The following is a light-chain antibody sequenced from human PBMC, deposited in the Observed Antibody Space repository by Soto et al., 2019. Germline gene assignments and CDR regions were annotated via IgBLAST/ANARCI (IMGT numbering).Light chain of an antibody. V-gene: IGLV2-14*01. CDR3: SSYATRSTYV. Sequence: QAALTQPASVSGAPGQSVTLSCTGTSIDVGGYHYVSWYQQHPGKAPKRMIFDVSNRPSGVSIRFSGSQSGNTAALTISGRQAEDEADYSCSSYATRSTYVVGTGTKLTVL. CDR1: SIDVGGYHY. J-gene: IGLJ1*01. CDR2: DVS.